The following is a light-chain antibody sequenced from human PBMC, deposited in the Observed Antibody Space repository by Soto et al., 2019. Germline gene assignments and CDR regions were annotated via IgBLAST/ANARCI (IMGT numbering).Light chain of an antibody. J-gene: IGKJ1*01. CDR1: QSVSSSY. Sequence: EIVLTQSPGTLSLSPGETATLSCRASQSVSSSYLAWFQQKPGQAPRLLIYDASSRATGIPDRFSGSGSGTDFTLTISRLEPEDFAVYSCQQYGSSPKTFGQGTKVEIK. CDR2: DAS. CDR3: QQYGSSPKT. V-gene: IGKV3-20*01.